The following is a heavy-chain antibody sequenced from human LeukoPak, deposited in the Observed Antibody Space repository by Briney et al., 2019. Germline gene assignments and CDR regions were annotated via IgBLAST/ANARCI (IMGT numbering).Heavy chain of an antibody. J-gene: IGHJ4*02. V-gene: IGHV4-34*01. CDR2: INHSGST. CDR3: ARGVIRGVGIVGY. CDR1: GGSFSGYH. Sequence: SETLSLTCAVYGGSFSGYHWSWIRQPPGKGLEWIGEINHSGSTNHNPSLKSRVTISVDTSKNQFSLKLSSVTAADTAVYYCARGVIRGVGIVGYWGQGTLVTVSS. D-gene: IGHD2-21*01.